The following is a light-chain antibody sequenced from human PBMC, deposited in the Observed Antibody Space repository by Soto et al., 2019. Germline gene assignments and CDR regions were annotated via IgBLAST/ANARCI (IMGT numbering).Light chain of an antibody. CDR2: DGS. J-gene: IGKJ3*01. Sequence: DVQMTQSPSSLSASVGDRITITCQASQDIGKFLNWYQQKPGKAPKILIYDGSNLVTGVPGRFSGGGSGTHFTFTISSLQPEDIGTYYCQQYDNVVFTFGPGTKVDLK. CDR1: QDIGKF. V-gene: IGKV1-33*01. CDR3: QQYDNVVFT.